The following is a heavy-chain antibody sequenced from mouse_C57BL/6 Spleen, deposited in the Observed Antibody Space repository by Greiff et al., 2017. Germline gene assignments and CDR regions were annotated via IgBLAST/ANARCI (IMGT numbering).Heavy chain of an antibody. V-gene: IGHV1-39*01. Sequence: VQLQQSGPELVKPGASVKISCTASGYSFTDYNMNWVKQSNGKSLEWIGVINPNYGPTSYNQKFKGKATLTVDQSSSTAYMQINSLTSGVSAVCYCAISSYYCSSVLGYWGQGTLVTVSA. D-gene: IGHD1-1*01. CDR2: INPNYGPT. CDR3: AISSYYCSSVLGY. J-gene: IGHJ3*01. CDR1: GYSFTDYN.